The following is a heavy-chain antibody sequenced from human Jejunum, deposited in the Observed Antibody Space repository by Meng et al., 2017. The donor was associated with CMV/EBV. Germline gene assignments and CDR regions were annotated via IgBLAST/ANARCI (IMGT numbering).Heavy chain of an antibody. J-gene: IGHJ5*01. Sequence: RDYASSGVRKAPGQGLEWLGGIMPSLGIQKYGRKLQGRVKMTADKSTTTVYMKLRGLRTDDTATYYGAREFFLLWYENRLQNWFDSWGQGTLVTVSS. CDR1: RDYA. V-gene: IGHV1-69*10. D-gene: IGHD3-3*01. CDR2: IMPSLGIQ. CDR3: AREFFLLWYENRLQNWFDS.